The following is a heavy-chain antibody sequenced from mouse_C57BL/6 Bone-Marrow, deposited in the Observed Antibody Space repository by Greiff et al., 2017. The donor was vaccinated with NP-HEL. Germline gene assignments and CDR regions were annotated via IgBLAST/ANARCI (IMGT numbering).Heavy chain of an antibody. Sequence: VQLQQPGAELVKPGASVKMSCKASGYTFTSYWITWVKQRPGQGLEWIGDIYPGSGSTNYNEKFKGKATLTVDTSSSTAYMQLRSLTSEDSAVYYCARYCGSSPWYCEVWGTGTTVTVAS. CDR3: ARYCGSSPWYCEV. J-gene: IGHJ1*03. V-gene: IGHV1-55*01. CDR2: IYPGSGST. D-gene: IGHD1-1*01. CDR1: GYTFTSYW.